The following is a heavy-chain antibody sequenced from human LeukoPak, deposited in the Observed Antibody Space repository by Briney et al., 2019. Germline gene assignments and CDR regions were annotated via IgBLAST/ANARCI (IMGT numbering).Heavy chain of an antibody. CDR1: GFTFLSYV. V-gene: IGHV3-30*03. Sequence: GGSLRLSCAAAGFTFLSYVLHWLRQAPGKGLEWVAVISYDGSNKYYADSVKGRFTISRDNSKNTLYLQMNSLRAEDTAVYYCASESGPCSSTWIDYWGQGTLVTVSS. CDR3: ASESGPCSSTWIDY. J-gene: IGHJ4*02. CDR2: ISYDGSNK. D-gene: IGHD6-13*01.